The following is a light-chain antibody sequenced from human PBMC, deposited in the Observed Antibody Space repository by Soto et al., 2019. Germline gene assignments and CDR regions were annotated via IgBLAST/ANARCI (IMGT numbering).Light chain of an antibody. J-gene: IGLJ3*02. Sequence: QLVLTQSPSASASLGASVKLTCTLSSGHSSYAIAWHQQQPEKGPRYLMKLNSDGSHSKGDGIPDRFSGSSSATERYLTISSLQSEDEAYYYGQTWSTGIRVFGGGTKVTVL. CDR3: QTWSTGIRV. CDR2: LNSDGSH. CDR1: SGHSSYA. V-gene: IGLV4-69*01.